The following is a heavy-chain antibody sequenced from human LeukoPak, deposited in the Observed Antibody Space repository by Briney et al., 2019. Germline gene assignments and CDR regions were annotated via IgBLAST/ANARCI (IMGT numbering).Heavy chain of an antibody. J-gene: IGHJ4*02. CDR1: GFTFSDYY. D-gene: IGHD6-13*01. V-gene: IGHV3-11*01. Sequence: GGSLRLSCAASGFTFSDYYMTWIRQAPGKGLEWVSYISSSGSTIYYADSVKGRFTISRDNAKNSLYLQMNSLRAEDTAVYYCARVAAAGNFDYWGQGTLVTVSS. CDR2: ISSSGSTI. CDR3: ARVAAAGNFDY.